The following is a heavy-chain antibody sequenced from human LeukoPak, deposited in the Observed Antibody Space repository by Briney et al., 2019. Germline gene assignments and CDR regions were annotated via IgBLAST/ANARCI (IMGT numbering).Heavy chain of an antibody. D-gene: IGHD3-10*01. V-gene: IGHV4-39*07. CDR3: ARGIVPGELFLDF. CDR2: IYYSGST. Sequence: SETLSPTCTVSGGSISSSSYYWGWLRQPPGKGLEWIGSIYYSGSTYYNPSLKSRVTISVDTSKNQFSLKLSSVTAADTAVYYCARGIVPGELFLDFWGQGTLVTVSS. J-gene: IGHJ4*02. CDR1: GGSISSSSYY.